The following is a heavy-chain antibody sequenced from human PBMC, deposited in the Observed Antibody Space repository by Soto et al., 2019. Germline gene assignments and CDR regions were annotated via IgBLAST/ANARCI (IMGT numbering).Heavy chain of an antibody. CDR1: GGSLSSGPYY. Sequence: SETLSLTCTVSGGSLSSGPYYWSWIRQSPGRGLEWIGYIYNSRSTNYNPSLKSRVTISVDTSKNQYYLRLTSVTAADTAVYYRARDHRGYDRGVYYYYGMDVWGQGTTVTVSS. CDR3: ARDHRGYDRGVYYYYGMDV. J-gene: IGHJ6*02. CDR2: IYNSRST. V-gene: IGHV4-61*01. D-gene: IGHD3-10*01.